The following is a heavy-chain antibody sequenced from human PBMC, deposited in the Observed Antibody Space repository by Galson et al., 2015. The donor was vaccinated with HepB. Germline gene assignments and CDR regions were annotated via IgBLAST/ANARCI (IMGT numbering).Heavy chain of an antibody. CDR2: ISYDGSNK. J-gene: IGHJ6*02. D-gene: IGHD4/OR15-4a*01. CDR1: GFTFSSYG. V-gene: IGHV3-30*18. Sequence: LRLSCAASGFTFSSYGMHWVRQAPGKGLEWVAVISYDGSNKYYADSVKGRFTISRDNSKNTLYLQMNNLRAEDTAVYYCAKGMVRRTDYYYGMDVWGQGTTVTVSS. CDR3: AKGMVRRTDYYYGMDV.